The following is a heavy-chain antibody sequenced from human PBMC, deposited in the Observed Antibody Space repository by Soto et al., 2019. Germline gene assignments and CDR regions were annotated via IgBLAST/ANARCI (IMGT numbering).Heavy chain of an antibody. CDR3: ASDQGRSGPYGRDAFDI. Sequence: GGALGLSCAASGVTFSSYGMHWVRQAPGKRLEWVAGIWDDGSKKYYAHSVRGRVTISRDNCKDTLYLQMNCLTAEDTAVDYCASDQGRSGPYGRDAFDIWGQGTMVTVSS. V-gene: IGHV3-33*01. J-gene: IGHJ3*02. CDR2: IWDDGSKK. D-gene: IGHD6-19*01. CDR1: GVTFSSYG.